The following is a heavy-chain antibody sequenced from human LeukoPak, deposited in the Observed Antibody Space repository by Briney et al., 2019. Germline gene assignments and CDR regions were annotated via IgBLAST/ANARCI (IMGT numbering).Heavy chain of an antibody. CDR1: GFTVSSIY. J-gene: IGHJ5*02. CDR2: IYSGGST. V-gene: IGHV3-66*01. CDR3: ARGSISSGWENWFDP. D-gene: IGHD6-19*01. Sequence: PGVSVRLSCAASGFTVSSIYMRWVRQAPGKGLEGVTVIYSGGSTYYADSVKGRFTISRDNSKNTLYLQMNSLSAEDTAVYYCARGSISSGWENWFDPWGQGTLVTVSS.